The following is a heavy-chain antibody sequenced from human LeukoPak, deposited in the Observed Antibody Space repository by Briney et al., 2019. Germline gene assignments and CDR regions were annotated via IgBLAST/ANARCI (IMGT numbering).Heavy chain of an antibody. Sequence: GSLRLSCAASGFTFSSYSMNWVRQPPGKGLEWIGSIYYSGSAYYNPSLKSRVTISVDTSKNQFSLKLSSVTAADTAVYYCARDISYSSSWYRDYWGQGTLVTVSS. CDR3: ARDISYSSSWYRDY. D-gene: IGHD6-13*01. CDR1: GFTFSSYS. V-gene: IGHV4-39*07. CDR2: IYYSGSA. J-gene: IGHJ4*02.